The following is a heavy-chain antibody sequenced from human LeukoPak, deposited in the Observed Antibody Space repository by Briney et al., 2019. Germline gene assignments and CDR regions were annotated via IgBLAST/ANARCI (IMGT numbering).Heavy chain of an antibody. Sequence: GGSLRLSCAASGFTFSSNWMSWVRQARGKGLEWVANIKQDGSEKYYVDSVKGRFTISRDNAKNSLYRQMNSLRAEDTAVYYCASDRDYYDSSGYLFDYWGQGTLVTVSS. J-gene: IGHJ4*02. D-gene: IGHD3-22*01. V-gene: IGHV3-7*01. CDR3: ASDRDYYDSSGYLFDY. CDR2: IKQDGSEK. CDR1: GFTFSSNW.